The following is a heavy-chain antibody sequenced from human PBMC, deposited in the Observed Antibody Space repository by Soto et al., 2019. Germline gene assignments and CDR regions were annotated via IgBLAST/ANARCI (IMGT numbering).Heavy chain of an antibody. CDR1: GYTFTGYY. V-gene: IGHV1-2*04. CDR3: ARDSGGIAVAGTRGEHYYYYGMDV. D-gene: IGHD6-19*01. CDR2: INPNSGGT. J-gene: IGHJ6*02. Sequence: QVQLVQSGAEVKKPGASVKVSCKASGYTFTGYYMHWVRQAPGQGLEWMGWINPNSGGTNYAQKFQGWVTMTRDTSISTAYMELSRLRSDDTAVYYCARDSGGIAVAGTRGEHYYYYGMDVWGQGTTVTVSS.